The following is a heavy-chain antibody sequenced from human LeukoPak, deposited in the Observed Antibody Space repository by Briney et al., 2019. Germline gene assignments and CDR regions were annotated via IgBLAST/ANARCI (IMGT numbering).Heavy chain of an antibody. V-gene: IGHV1-58*01. CDR2: IILGSGNT. J-gene: IGHJ5*02. D-gene: IGHD1-14*01. Sequence: SVKVSCKASGFTFSTSTVQWVRQARGQRLEWVGWIILGSGNTRYAQNYQERVTISRDMSTSTVYMELNSLRSEDTAVYYCEAERYTDGCCWFDPWGQGTLVTVSS. CDR3: EAERYTDGCCWFDP. CDR1: GFTFSTST.